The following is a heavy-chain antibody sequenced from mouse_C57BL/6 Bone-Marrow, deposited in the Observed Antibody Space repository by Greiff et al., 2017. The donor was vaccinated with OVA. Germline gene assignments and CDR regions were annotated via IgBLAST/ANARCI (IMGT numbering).Heavy chain of an antibody. J-gene: IGHJ2*01. CDR3: TKAHYYSSGYVDY. D-gene: IGHD1-1*01. Sequence: VQLKQSGTVLARPGASVKMSCKTSGYTFTSYWMHWVKQRPGQGLEWIGAIYPGNSDTSYNQKFKGKATLTAVTSASTAYLELSRLTYEDSAVYYSTKAHYYSSGYVDYWGQSATLTVST. CDR1: GYTFTSYW. V-gene: IGHV1-5*01. CDR2: IYPGNSDT.